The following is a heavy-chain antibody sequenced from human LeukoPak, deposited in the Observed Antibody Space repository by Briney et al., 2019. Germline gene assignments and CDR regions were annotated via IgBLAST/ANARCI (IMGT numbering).Heavy chain of an antibody. CDR3: AKEYDILTGYYAFDI. D-gene: IGHD3-9*01. V-gene: IGHV3-53*05. Sequence: PGGSLRLTCAASGFSVSSNYMSWVRQAPGKGLEWVSVIYSGGSTYYADSVKGRFTISRDNSKNTLYLQMNSLRAEDTAVYYCAKEYDILTGYYAFDIWGQGTMVTVSS. CDR2: IYSGGST. J-gene: IGHJ3*02. CDR1: GFSVSSNY.